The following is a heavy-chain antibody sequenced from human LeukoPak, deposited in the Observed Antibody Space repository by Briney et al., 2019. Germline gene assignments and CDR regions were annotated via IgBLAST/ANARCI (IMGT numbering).Heavy chain of an antibody. CDR2: IYYSGST. J-gene: IGHJ3*02. Sequence: SETCPSPALSLVAPSAVVVTTGAGSASPPGKGLEWIGSIYYSGSTYYNPSPKSRVTISVDTSKNQFSLKLSSVTAADTAVYYCARLHSGDAFDIWGQGTMVTVSS. CDR1: VAPSAVVVTT. V-gene: IGHV4-39*01. D-gene: IGHD7-27*01. CDR3: ARLHSGDAFDI.